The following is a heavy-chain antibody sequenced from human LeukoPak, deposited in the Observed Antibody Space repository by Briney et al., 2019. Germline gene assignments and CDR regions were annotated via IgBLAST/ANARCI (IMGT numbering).Heavy chain of an antibody. CDR2: IKEDGSEK. V-gene: IGHV3-7*05. J-gene: IGHJ4*02. CDR3: VRDCGFHTFDF. Sequence: GGSLRLSCAASGFTFSNYWMTWVRQAPGKGLEYVVNIKEDGSEKYYVDSVKGRFTISRDNAKNSLYLRMSSLRGDDTAVYYCVRDCGFHTFDFWGQGTLVTVSS. CDR1: GFTFSNYW. D-gene: IGHD2-21*01.